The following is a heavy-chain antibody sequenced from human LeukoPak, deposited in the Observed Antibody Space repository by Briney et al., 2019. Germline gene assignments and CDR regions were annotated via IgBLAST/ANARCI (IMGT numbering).Heavy chain of an antibody. D-gene: IGHD3-9*01. CDR2: IYYSGST. CDR3: AREGSPRGYDILTGSYAFDI. Sequence: SETLSLTCTVSGGSISSYYWSWIRQPPGKGLEWIGYIYYSGSTNYNPSLKSRVTISVDTSKNQFSLKLSSVTAADTAVYYRAREGSPRGYDILTGSYAFDIWGQGTMVTVSS. J-gene: IGHJ3*02. CDR1: GGSISSYY. V-gene: IGHV4-59*01.